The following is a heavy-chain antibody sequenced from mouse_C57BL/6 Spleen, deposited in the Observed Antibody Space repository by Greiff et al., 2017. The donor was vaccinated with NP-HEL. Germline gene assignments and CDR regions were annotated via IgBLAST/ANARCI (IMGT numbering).Heavy chain of an antibody. CDR3: ARRGYGDFDY. V-gene: IGHV5-16*02. CDR2: INYDGSST. J-gene: IGHJ2*01. Sequence: EVKVVESEGGLVQPGSSMKLSCTASGFTFSDYYMAWVRQVPEKGLEWVANINYDGSSTYYLDSLKSRFIISRDNAKNILYLQMSSLKSEDTATYYCARRGYGDFDYWGQGTTLTVSS. D-gene: IGHD2-2*01. CDR1: GFTFSDYY.